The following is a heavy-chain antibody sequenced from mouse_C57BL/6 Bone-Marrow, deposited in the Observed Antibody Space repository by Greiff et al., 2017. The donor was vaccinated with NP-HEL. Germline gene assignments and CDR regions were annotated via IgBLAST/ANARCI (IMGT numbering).Heavy chain of an antibody. CDR1: GFTFSSYG. CDR2: ISSGGSYT. D-gene: IGHD1-1*01. V-gene: IGHV5-6*01. Sequence: EVKVVESGGDLVKPGGSLKLSCAASGFTFSSYGMSWVRQTPDKRLEWVATISSGGSYTYYPDSVKGRFTISRDNAKNTLYLQMSSLKSEDTAMYYCALITTVVAQGFDYWGQGTTLTVSS. J-gene: IGHJ2*01. CDR3: ALITTVVAQGFDY.